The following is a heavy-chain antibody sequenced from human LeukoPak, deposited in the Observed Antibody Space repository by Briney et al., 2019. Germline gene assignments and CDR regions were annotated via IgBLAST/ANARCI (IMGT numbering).Heavy chain of an antibody. CDR1: GFTFSRYS. J-gene: IGHJ4*02. CDR2: ISSSSSYI. Sequence: GGSLRLSCAASGFTFSRYSMNWVRQAPGKGLEWVSSISSSSSYIYYADSVKGRFTISRDNAKNSLYLQMNSLRAEDTAVYYCARGGSGSYYHLFDYWGQGTLVTVSS. CDR3: ARGGSGSYYHLFDY. V-gene: IGHV3-21*01. D-gene: IGHD3-10*01.